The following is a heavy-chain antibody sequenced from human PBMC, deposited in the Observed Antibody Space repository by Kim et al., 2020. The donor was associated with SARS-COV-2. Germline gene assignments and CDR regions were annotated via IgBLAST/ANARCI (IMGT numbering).Heavy chain of an antibody. CDR1: GFTFSSYS. J-gene: IGHJ5*02. CDR3: ARDLRYQGGWFDP. V-gene: IGHV3-21*01. CDR2: ISSSSSYI. D-gene: IGHD2-2*01. Sequence: GGSLRLSCAASGFTFSSYSMNWVRQAPGKGLEWVSSISSSSSYIYYADSVKGRFTISRDNDKNSLYQQMNSLRAEDTAVYYCARDLRYQGGWFDPWGQGTLVTVSS.